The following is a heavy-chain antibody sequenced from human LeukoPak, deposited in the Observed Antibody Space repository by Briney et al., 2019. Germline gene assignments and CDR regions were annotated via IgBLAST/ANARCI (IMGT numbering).Heavy chain of an antibody. CDR2: INHSGST. CDR3: ARVVWYPYVWGPFDY. J-gene: IGHJ4*02. D-gene: IGHD3-16*01. V-gene: IGHV4-34*01. Sequence: PSETLSLTCAVYGGSFSGYYWSWIRQPPGKGLEWIGEINHSGSTNYNPSLRGRVTISVDTSKNQFSLNMTSVTAADTAVYFCARVVWYPYVWGPFDYWGQGALVTVSS. CDR1: GGSFSGYY.